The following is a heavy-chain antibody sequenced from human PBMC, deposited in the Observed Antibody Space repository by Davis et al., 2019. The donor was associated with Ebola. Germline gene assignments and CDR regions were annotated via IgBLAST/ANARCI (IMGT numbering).Heavy chain of an antibody. J-gene: IGHJ4*02. CDR1: GGSFSNYY. D-gene: IGHD6-13*01. Sequence: SQTLSLTCGVYGGSFSNYYWTWIRQPAGKGLEWIGQSYPTGGTNYNPSLKSRVTISVDTSRNQFSLKLTSVTAADTAVYYCAREGIAAAGHDYWGQGTLVTVSS. V-gene: IGHV4-59*10. CDR3: AREGIAAAGHDY. CDR2: SYPTGGT.